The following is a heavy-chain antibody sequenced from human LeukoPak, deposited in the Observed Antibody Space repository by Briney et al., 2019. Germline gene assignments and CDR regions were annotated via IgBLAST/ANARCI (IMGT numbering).Heavy chain of an antibody. Sequence: PGGSLRLSCAASGFTFSSYGMHWVRQAPGKGLEWVSSISSSSSYIYYADSVKGRFTISRDNAKNSLYLQMNSLRAEDTAVYYCARARDYGGNSAESFDYWGQGTLVTVSS. D-gene: IGHD4-23*01. CDR1: GFTFSSYG. CDR2: ISSSSSYI. CDR3: ARARDYGGNSAESFDY. V-gene: IGHV3-21*01. J-gene: IGHJ4*02.